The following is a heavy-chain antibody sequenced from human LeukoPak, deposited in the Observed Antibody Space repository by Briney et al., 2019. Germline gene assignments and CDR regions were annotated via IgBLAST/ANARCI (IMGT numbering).Heavy chain of an antibody. Sequence: SETLSLTCNVSLDSMTDYYWSWSRQSPGGGLEGIGYIYKRGATNYLPSLRSRVTISVDKSKWQVFLRLNSVTAADTALYYCVASYATSSGIDHWGQGTLVTVSS. CDR2: IYKRGAT. D-gene: IGHD2/OR15-2a*01. CDR1: LDSMTDYY. V-gene: IGHV4-4*09. CDR3: VASYATSSGIDH. J-gene: IGHJ4*02.